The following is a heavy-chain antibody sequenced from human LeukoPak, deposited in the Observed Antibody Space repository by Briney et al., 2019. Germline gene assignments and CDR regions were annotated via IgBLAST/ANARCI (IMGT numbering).Heavy chain of an antibody. J-gene: IGHJ1*01. V-gene: IGHV4-34*01. Sequence: SETLSLTCAVYGGSFSGYYWSWIPQPPGKGLEWIGEINHSGSTNYNPSLKSRVTILVDTSKNQFSLKLSSVTAADTAVYYCARGHSPVTTKVSYFQHWGQGTLVTVSS. CDR3: ARGHSPVTTKVSYFQH. CDR1: GGSFSGYY. D-gene: IGHD4-17*01. CDR2: INHSGST.